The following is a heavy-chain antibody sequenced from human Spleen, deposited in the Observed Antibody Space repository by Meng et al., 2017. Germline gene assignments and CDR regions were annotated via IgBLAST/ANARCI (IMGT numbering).Heavy chain of an antibody. CDR1: GFTFSSYS. CDR2: ISSSSSYI. D-gene: IGHD3-16*01. V-gene: IGHV3-21*01. CDR3: ARPGWAERGWFDP. Sequence: EAQLVESGGGLVKPGGSLRLSCAASGFTFSSYSMNWVRQAPGKGLEWVSSISSSSSYIYYADSVKGRFTISRDNAKNSLYLQMNSLRAEDTAVYYCARPGWAERGWFDPWGQGTLVTVSS. J-gene: IGHJ5*02.